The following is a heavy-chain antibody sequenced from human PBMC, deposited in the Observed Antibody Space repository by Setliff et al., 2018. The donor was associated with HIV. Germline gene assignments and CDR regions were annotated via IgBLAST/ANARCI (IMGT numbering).Heavy chain of an antibody. CDR2: ISSSSSYI. D-gene: IGHD3-22*01. V-gene: IGHV3-43D*04. Sequence: GGSLRLSCAASGFTFDDYAMHWVRQAPGKGLEWVSSISSSSSYIYYADSVKGRFTISRDNSKNSLYLQMNSLRVEDTALYYCAKDENNDGYYSYFDYWGQGTLVTVSS. CDR1: GFTFDDYA. CDR3: AKDENNDGYYSYFDY. J-gene: IGHJ4*01.